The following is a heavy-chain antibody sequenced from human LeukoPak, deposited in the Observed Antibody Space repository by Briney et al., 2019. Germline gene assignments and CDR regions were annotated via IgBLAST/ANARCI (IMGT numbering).Heavy chain of an antibody. CDR1: GFTFSSYA. Sequence: GGSLRLSCAASGFTFSSYAMSWVRQAPGKGLEWVSAISGSGGSTYYADSVKGRFTISRDISKKTLYLQMNSLRAEDTAVYYCAKPGYGSGSYYNPYFDYWGQGTLVTVSS. CDR3: AKPGYGSGSYYNPYFDY. J-gene: IGHJ4*02. V-gene: IGHV3-23*01. D-gene: IGHD3-10*01. CDR2: ISGSGGST.